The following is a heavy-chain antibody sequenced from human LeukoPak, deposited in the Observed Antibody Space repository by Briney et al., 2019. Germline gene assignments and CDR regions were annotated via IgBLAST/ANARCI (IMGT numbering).Heavy chain of an antibody. CDR3: AKERGISGSYYTDY. J-gene: IGHJ4*02. Sequence: GGSLRLSCAASGFTFSTCAMTWVRQAPGKGLEWVSIITGSGDITYYADSVKGRFTISRDNSKNTLFLQMNSLRAEDTAVYYCAKERGISGSYYTDYWGQGTLVTVSS. CDR2: ITGSGDIT. D-gene: IGHD3-10*01. V-gene: IGHV3-23*01. CDR1: GFTFSTCA.